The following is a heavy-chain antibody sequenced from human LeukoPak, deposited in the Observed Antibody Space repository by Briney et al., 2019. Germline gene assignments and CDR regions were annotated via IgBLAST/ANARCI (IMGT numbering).Heavy chain of an antibody. D-gene: IGHD3-22*01. V-gene: IGHV3-23*01. Sequence: GGSLRLSCAASGFTFTNFGMSWVRQAPGKGLEWVSAVSGGGGSTLYADSVKGRFTISRDNSKNTVYLQMNSLRAEDTAVYYCAKEKNSGYYYHFDYWGQGTLVTVSS. J-gene: IGHJ4*02. CDR3: AKEKNSGYYYHFDY. CDR2: VSGGGGST. CDR1: GFTFTNFG.